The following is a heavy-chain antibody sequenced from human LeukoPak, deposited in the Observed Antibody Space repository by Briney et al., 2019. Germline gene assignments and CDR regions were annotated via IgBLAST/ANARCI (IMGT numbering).Heavy chain of an antibody. D-gene: IGHD1-26*01. J-gene: IGHJ3*02. CDR3: AMSGSYYLDAFDI. CDR1: GGSISSGGYY. V-gene: IGHV4-61*08. CDR2: IYYSGST. Sequence: PSETLSLTCTVSGGSISSGGYYWSWIRQHPGKGLEWIGYIYYSGSTNYNPSLKSRVTISVDTSKNQFSLKLSSVTAADTAVYYCAMSGSYYLDAFDIWGQGTMVTVSS.